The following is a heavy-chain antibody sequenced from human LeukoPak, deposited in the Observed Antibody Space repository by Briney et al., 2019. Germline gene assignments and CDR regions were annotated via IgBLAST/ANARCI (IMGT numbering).Heavy chain of an antibody. CDR2: TYYRSKWFN. CDR1: GDSVSSNSAA. D-gene: IGHD1-7*01. Sequence: SQTLSLTCAISGDSVSSNSAAWNWIRQSPSRGLEWLGRTYYRSKWFNDYAVSVKGRITINPDTSKNQFSLQLNSVTPEDTAVYYCARVPRYNGNFGFYYSTWDVGGKGTTVTVSS. J-gene: IGHJ6*04. CDR3: ARVPRYNGNFGFYYSTWDV. V-gene: IGHV6-1*01.